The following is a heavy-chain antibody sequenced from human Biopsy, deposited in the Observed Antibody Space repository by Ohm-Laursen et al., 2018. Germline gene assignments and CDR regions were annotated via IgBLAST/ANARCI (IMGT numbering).Heavy chain of an antibody. J-gene: IGHJ3*01. V-gene: IGHV4-59*08. CDR1: DDSIRNFY. CDR3: ARLGNFWNAEDGLDL. Sequence: GTLSLTWTVSDDSIRNFYWTWIRQPPGQGLEWIGHASYSGYTNYNPSLKSRVTISVDTSTNPFSLNLRSVTAADTAVYSCARLGNFWNAEDGLDLWGLGTMVTVSS. CDR2: ASYSGYT. D-gene: IGHD3-3*01.